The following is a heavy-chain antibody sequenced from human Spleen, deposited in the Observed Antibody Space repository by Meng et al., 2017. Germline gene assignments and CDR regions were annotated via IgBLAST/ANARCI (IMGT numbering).Heavy chain of an antibody. CDR1: GFSFSSYL. J-gene: IGHJ3*01. CDR2: ISNDGKNG. V-gene: IGHV3-30*04. CDR3: ASSLL. Sequence: QVQMVESGGGVVQPGRSLRLSCAASGFSFSSYLMHWVRQAPGKGLEWVAVISNDGKNGYYADSVKGRCTISRDNNKKTLYLQMISLTAEDTALYYCASSLLWGQGTMVTVSS.